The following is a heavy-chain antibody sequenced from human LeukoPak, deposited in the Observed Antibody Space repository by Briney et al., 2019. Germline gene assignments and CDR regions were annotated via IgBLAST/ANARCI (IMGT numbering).Heavy chain of an antibody. CDR2: ISRSDRSI. CDR3: ARGRHYFCSGTFNYFDP. J-gene: IGHJ5*02. CDR1: GFPFSSYE. Sequence: GGPLRLSCGASGFPFSSYEMKWVRQAPGRAVEWVSYISRSDRSIYYADSVKCRFTNSRDNAKDSLYLQMNSPRAEDTAVYYCARGRHYFCSGTFNYFDPWGQGILVTVSS. D-gene: IGHD3-10*01. V-gene: IGHV3-48*03.